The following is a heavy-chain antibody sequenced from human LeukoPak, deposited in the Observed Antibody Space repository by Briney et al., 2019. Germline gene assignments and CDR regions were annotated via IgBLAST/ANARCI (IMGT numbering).Heavy chain of an antibody. Sequence: PGGSLRLSCATSGFTFSSYGMNWVRQAPGKGLEWVSFISSSSSYINYADSVKGRFTISRDNAKNSLYLQMNSLRAEDTAVYYCARERVYYYGSGSYSHGFDYWGQGTLVTVSS. CDR2: ISSSSSYI. CDR3: ARERVYYYGSGSYSHGFDY. D-gene: IGHD3-10*01. J-gene: IGHJ4*02. V-gene: IGHV3-21*01. CDR1: GFTFSSYG.